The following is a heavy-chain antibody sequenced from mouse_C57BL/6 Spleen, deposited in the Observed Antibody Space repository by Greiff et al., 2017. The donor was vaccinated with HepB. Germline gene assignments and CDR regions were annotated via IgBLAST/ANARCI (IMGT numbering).Heavy chain of an antibody. V-gene: IGHV5-4*01. J-gene: IGHJ2*01. CDR2: ISDGGSYT. CDR1: GFTFSSYA. Sequence: EVMLVESGGGLVKPGGSLKLSCAASGFTFSSYAMSWVRQTPEKRLEWVATISDGGSYTYYPDNVKGRFTISRDNAKNNLYLQMSHLKSEDTAMYYCARDLDYDYGDWFDYWGQGTTLTVSS. CDR3: ARDLDYDYGDWFDY. D-gene: IGHD2-4*01.